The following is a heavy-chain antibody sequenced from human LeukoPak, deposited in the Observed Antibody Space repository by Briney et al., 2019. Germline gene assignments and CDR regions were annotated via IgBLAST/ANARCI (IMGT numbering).Heavy chain of an antibody. V-gene: IGHV4-39*01. CDR1: GGSISSSSYY. J-gene: IGHJ3*02. D-gene: IGHD2-15*01. Sequence: PSETLSLTCTVSGGSISSSSYYWGWIRQPPGRGLEWIGSIYYSGSTYYNPSLKSRVTISVDTSKNQFSLKLSSVTAADTAVYYCARRSAVVQAFDIWGQGTMVTVSS. CDR3: ARRSAVVQAFDI. CDR2: IYYSGST.